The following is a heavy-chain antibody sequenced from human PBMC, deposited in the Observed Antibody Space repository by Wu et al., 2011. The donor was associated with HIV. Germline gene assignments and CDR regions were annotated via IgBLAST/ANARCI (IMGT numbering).Heavy chain of an antibody. CDR2: SSTYNGKT. Sequence: KKPGSSVKVSCKASGYTFTSYGISWVRQAPGQGLEWMGWSSTYNGKTNYVQKLQGRVTMTTDTSTRTAYMEMRRLRSDDTAVYYCARDYYDNSGYYYYYYGMDVWGLGTTVTVSS. CDR3: ARDYYDNSGYYYYYYGMDV. D-gene: IGHD3-22*01. V-gene: IGHV1-18*01. J-gene: IGHJ6*02. CDR1: GYTFTSYG.